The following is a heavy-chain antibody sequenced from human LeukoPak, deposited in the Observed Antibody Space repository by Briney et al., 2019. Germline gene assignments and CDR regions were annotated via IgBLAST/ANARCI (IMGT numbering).Heavy chain of an antibody. V-gene: IGHV4-39*01. CDR2: IYYSGST. Sequence: PSETLSLTCAVSGASISGSGYYLGWIRQPPGKGLEWIGNIYYSGSTYYNASLQSRVTISIDTSKNQFSLRLNSVTAADTAMYYCVKSGGYGLIDYWGQGALVTVSS. D-gene: IGHD1-26*01. CDR1: GASISGSGYY. CDR3: VKSGGYGLIDY. J-gene: IGHJ4*02.